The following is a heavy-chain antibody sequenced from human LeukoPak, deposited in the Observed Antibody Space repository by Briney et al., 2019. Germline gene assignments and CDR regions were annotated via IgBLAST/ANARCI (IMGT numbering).Heavy chain of an antibody. J-gene: IGHJ3*02. Sequence: PGGSLRLSCAASGFAFSSYTMNCVRQAPGKGLAWVSSLSGTGRYIYYADLMKVRFTISRVNAKNSLYLQMNSLRAEDTAVYYCARSLRDAFDIWGQGTMVTVSS. CDR3: ARSLRDAFDI. CDR2: LSGTGRYI. CDR1: GFAFSSYT. V-gene: IGHV3-21*06.